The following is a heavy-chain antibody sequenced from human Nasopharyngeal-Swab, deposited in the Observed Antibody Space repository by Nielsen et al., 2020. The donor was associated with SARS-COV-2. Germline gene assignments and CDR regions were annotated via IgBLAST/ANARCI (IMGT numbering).Heavy chain of an antibody. Sequence: GESLKISCAASGFIFSSYAMHWVRQAPVKGLEWVAVISYDESNKYYADSVKGRFTISRDNSKNTLYLQMNSLRAEDTAVYYCAKAQTKELDYWGQGTLVTVSS. D-gene: IGHD1-1*01. CDR2: ISYDESNK. V-gene: IGHV3-30-3*01. CDR1: GFIFSSYA. CDR3: AKAQTKELDY. J-gene: IGHJ4*02.